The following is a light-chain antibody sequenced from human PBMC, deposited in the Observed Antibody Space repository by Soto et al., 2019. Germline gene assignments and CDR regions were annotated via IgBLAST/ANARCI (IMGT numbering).Light chain of an antibody. J-gene: IGKJ2*01. Sequence: EIVLTQSPAPLSLSPGARATLSCRASQSVSSYLAWYQQKPGQAPRLLIYDASNRATGIPARFSGSGSGTDFTLTISSLEPEDFAVYYGQQRSNWPYTFGQGTKLEIK. CDR1: QSVSSY. CDR3: QQRSNWPYT. V-gene: IGKV3-11*01. CDR2: DAS.